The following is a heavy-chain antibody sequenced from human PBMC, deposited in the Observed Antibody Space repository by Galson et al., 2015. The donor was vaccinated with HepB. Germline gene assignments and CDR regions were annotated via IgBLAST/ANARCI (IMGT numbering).Heavy chain of an antibody. CDR3: ARDREGAMTRPYYYYYMDV. V-gene: IGHV3-21*04. D-gene: IGHD4-11*01. Sequence: SLRLSCAASGFTFSSYSMNWVRQAPGKGLEWVSSISSSSSYIYYADSVKGRFTISRDNSKNTLYLQMNSLRAEDTAVYYCARDREGAMTRPYYYYYMDVWGKGTTVTVSS. CDR2: ISSSSSYI. CDR1: GFTFSSYS. J-gene: IGHJ6*03.